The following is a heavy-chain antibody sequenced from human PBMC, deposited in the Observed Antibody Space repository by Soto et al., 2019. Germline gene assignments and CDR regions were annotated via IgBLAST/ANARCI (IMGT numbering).Heavy chain of an antibody. CDR1: GFRLSDYG. CDR3: ARSYYLADAFDV. Sequence: QDQLVQSGAELRKPGASVRVSCRASGFRLSDYGFNWLRQAPGQGLEWMGWSSAFNGNTETAQGLQERVTKTTDSSTTTAHMDLTNLTTDDTAIYYCARSYYLADAFDVWGQGTMVTVSS. D-gene: IGHD3-16*01. CDR2: SSAFNGNT. V-gene: IGHV1-18*01. J-gene: IGHJ3*01.